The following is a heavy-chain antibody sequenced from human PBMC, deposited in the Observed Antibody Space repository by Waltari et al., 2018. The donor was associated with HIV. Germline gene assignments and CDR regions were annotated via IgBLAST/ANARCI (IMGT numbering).Heavy chain of an antibody. CDR3: ARAGRNGHKTGWFDP. D-gene: IGHD2-8*01. J-gene: IGHJ5*02. V-gene: IGHV4-59*01. CDR2: MSYTGQT. CDR1: GDSINNYY. Sequence: QVQLQESGPGLVNPSETLSLTCPVSGDSINNYYWIWIRQPPGKGLDWIGYMSYTGQTNHYPARKSRVTISVATSKNQVSLKLSPVTATDTAVYFCARAGRNGHKTGWFDPWGQGTLVTVSS.